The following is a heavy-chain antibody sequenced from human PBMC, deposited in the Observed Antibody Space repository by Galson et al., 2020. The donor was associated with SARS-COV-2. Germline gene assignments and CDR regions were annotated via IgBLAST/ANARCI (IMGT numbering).Heavy chain of an antibody. CDR3: ARVRTIVAADPYYFDY. Sequence: TGGSLRLSCAASGFTFSSYRMSWVRQAPGKGLEWVANIQQDGSEKYYVDSVKGRFTISRDNAKNSLYLQMNSLRAEDTAMYFCARVRTIVAADPYYFDYWGQGTLVTVSA. V-gene: IGHV3-7*01. CDR2: IQQDGSEK. CDR1: GFTFSSYR. D-gene: IGHD6-13*01. J-gene: IGHJ4*02.